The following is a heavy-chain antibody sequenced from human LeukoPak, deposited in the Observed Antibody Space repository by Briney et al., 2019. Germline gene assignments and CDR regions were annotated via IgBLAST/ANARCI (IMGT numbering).Heavy chain of an antibody. V-gene: IGHV4-4*02. Sequence: SETLSLTCAVSGGSILTTNWWSWVRPPPGKGLERIGEVHLSGASNYNPSLKSRVSMSIDNSKNQLSLKLTSVTAADTAIYYCARESGAFCPFGFWGQGTLVTVSS. CDR1: GGSILTTNW. J-gene: IGHJ4*02. D-gene: IGHD1-26*01. CDR2: VHLSGAS. CDR3: ARESGAFCPFGF.